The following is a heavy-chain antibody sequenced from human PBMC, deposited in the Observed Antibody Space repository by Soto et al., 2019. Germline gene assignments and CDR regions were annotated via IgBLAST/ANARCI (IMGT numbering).Heavy chain of an antibody. CDR1: GGSISSYY. CDR2: IYYRGNT. Sequence: SETLSLTCTVSGGSISSYYWSWIRQPPGKGLDWIGYIYYRGNTDYNPSLKGRVTISLDTPKNQFSLKLSSVTAADTAVYYCARHPGYDDILTGYTTYYFDYWGQGILVTVSS. CDR3: ARHPGYDDILTGYTTYYFDY. V-gene: IGHV4-59*08. D-gene: IGHD3-9*01. J-gene: IGHJ4*02.